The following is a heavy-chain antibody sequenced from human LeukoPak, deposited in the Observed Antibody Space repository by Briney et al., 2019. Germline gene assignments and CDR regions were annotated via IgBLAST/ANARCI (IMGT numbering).Heavy chain of an antibody. Sequence: GSLRLSCAASGFTVSSNYMSWVRQAPGKGLEWIGEINHSGSTNYNPSLKSRVTISVDTSKNQFSLKLSSVTAADTAVYYCARGSTYYYYGMDVWGQGTTVTVSS. CDR3: ARGSTYYYYGMDV. V-gene: IGHV4-34*01. J-gene: IGHJ6*02. CDR1: GFTVSSNY. CDR2: INHSGST.